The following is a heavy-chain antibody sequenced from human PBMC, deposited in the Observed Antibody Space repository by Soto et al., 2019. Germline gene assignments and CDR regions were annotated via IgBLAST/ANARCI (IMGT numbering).Heavy chain of an antibody. J-gene: IGHJ6*02. CDR2: ISYDGSNK. D-gene: IGHD5-12*01. Sequence: QVQLVESGGGVVQPGRSLRLSCAASGFTFSSYGMHWVRQAPGKGLEWVAVISYDGSNKYYADSVKGRFTISRDNSKNTLYLQMNSLRAEDTAVYYCAKVPMATSYYYGMDVWGQGTTVTVSS. CDR1: GFTFSSYG. V-gene: IGHV3-30*18. CDR3: AKVPMATSYYYGMDV.